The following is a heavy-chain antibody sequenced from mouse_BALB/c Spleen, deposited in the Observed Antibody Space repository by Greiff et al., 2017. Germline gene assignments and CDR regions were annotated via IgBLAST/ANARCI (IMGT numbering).Heavy chain of an antibody. CDR2: IDPENGNT. V-gene: IGHV14-1*02. Sequence: EVQRVESGAELVRPGALVKLSCKASGFNIKDYYMHWVKQRPEQGLEWIGWIDPENGNTIYDPKFQGKASITADTSSNTAYLELSSLTSEDTAVYYCARSEYYLDYWGQGTTLTVSS. CDR3: ARSEYYLDY. J-gene: IGHJ2*01. CDR1: GFNIKDYY.